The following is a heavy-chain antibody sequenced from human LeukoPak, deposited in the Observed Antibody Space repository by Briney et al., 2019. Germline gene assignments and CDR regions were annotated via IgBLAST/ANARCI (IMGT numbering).Heavy chain of an antibody. Sequence: PGGSLRLSCAASGFTFSSYSMNWVRQAPGKGLEWVSSISSSSSYIYYADSVKGRFTISRDNAKSSLYLQMNSLRAEDTAVYYCARDLRSWEPETYYFDYWGQGTLVTVSS. CDR1: GFTFSSYS. D-gene: IGHD1-26*01. V-gene: IGHV3-21*01. CDR2: ISSSSSYI. J-gene: IGHJ4*02. CDR3: ARDLRSWEPETYYFDY.